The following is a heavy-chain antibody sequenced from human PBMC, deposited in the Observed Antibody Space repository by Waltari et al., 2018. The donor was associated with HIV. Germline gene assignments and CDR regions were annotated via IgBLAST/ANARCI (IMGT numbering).Heavy chain of an antibody. CDR3: ARDQTGTTYGYYYYGMDV. J-gene: IGHJ6*02. CDR2: IWYDGSNK. CDR1: GFTFSSYG. Sequence: QVQLVESGGGVVQPGRSLRLSCAASGFTFSSYGMHWVRQAPGKGLEGVAVIWYDGSNKYYADSVKGRFTISRDNSKNTLYLQMNSLRAEDTAVYYCARDQTGTTYGYYYYGMDVWGQGTTVTVSS. D-gene: IGHD1-7*01. V-gene: IGHV3-33*01.